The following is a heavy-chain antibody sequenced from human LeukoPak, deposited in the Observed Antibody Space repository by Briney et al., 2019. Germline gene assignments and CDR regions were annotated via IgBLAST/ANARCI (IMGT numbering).Heavy chain of an antibody. Sequence: SETLSLTCTVSGGSISSYYWSWIRQPAGKGLEWIGRIYTSGSTYYNPPLKSRVTISVDTSKNQFSLKLSSVTAADTAVYYCARLRVGNFWSGVGSDAFDIWGQGTMVTVSS. J-gene: IGHJ3*02. CDR2: IYTSGST. CDR3: ARLRVGNFWSGVGSDAFDI. D-gene: IGHD3-3*01. V-gene: IGHV4-4*07. CDR1: GGSISSYY.